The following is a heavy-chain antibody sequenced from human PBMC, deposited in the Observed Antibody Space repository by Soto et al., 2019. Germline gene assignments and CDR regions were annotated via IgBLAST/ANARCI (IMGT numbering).Heavy chain of an antibody. D-gene: IGHD3-22*01. V-gene: IGHV3-53*01. Sequence: EVQLVESGGGLIQPGGSLRLSCAASGFTVSSNYMSWVRQAPGKGLEWVSVIYSGGSTYYADSVTGRFTISRDNSKNTLYLQMNSLRAEDTAVYYCARDRVESGYPEYFQHWGQGTLVTVSS. J-gene: IGHJ1*01. CDR3: ARDRVESGYPEYFQH. CDR2: IYSGGST. CDR1: GFTVSSNY.